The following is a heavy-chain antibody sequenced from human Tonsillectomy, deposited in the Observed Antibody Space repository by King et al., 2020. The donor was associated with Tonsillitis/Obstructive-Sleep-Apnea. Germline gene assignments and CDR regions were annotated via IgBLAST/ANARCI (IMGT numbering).Heavy chain of an antibody. V-gene: IGHV4-34*01. CDR3: ATAALGFVVVPAAQHAYYFDS. CDR2: INHSGST. D-gene: IGHD2-2*01. CDR1: GGSFSGYY. J-gene: IGHJ4*02. Sequence: VQLQQWGAGLLKPSETLSLTCAVYGGSFSGYYWSWIRQPPGKGLEWIGEINHSGSTNYNPTLKSRVTISVDTSKNQFSLKLSSVTAADTAVYYCATAALGFVVVPAAQHAYYFDSWGQGTLVTVSS.